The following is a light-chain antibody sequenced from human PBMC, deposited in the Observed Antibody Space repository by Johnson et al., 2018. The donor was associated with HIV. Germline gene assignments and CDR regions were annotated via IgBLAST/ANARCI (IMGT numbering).Light chain of an antibody. V-gene: IGLV1-51*01. CDR1: SSNIGNNY. J-gene: IGLJ1*01. CDR3: GTWDSSLCVYV. CDR2: DNN. Sequence: QPVLTQPPSVSAAPGQKVTISCSGSSSNIGNNYVSWYQQLPGTAPKLLIYDNNKRPSGIPDRFSGSKSGTSATLGITGLQTGAEADYYCGTWDSSLCVYVFGTGTKVTVL.